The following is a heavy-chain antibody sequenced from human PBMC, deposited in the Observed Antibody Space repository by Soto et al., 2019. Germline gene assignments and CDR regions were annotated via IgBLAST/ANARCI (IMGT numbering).Heavy chain of an antibody. CDR2: MNPNSGNT. CDR1: GYSLTIDD. Sequence: ASGTVACKASGYSLTIDDSSWGRQATGQGLEWMGWMNPNSGNTGYAQKFQGRVTMTRNTSTSTAYMELSSLRSEDTAVYYCARALNLTGSGSLMDVWAQAPTLTVSS. CDR3: ARALNLTGSGSLMDV. D-gene: IGHD3-10*01. J-gene: IGHJ6*02. V-gene: IGHV1-8*01.